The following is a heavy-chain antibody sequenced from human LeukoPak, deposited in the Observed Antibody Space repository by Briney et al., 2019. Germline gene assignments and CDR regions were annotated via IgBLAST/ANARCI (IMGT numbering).Heavy chain of an antibody. J-gene: IGHJ4*02. CDR1: GFTFSTYA. D-gene: IGHD1-26*01. CDR3: AKESGSYYGNFDY. Sequence: PGGSLRLSCAASGFTFSTYAMSWVRQAPEKGLEWVSAISGGGDSTSYADSVKGRFTISRDNSKNTLYLQMNSLRAEGPAIYYCAKESGSYYGNFDYWGQGTLVTVSS. V-gene: IGHV3-23*01. CDR2: ISGGGDST.